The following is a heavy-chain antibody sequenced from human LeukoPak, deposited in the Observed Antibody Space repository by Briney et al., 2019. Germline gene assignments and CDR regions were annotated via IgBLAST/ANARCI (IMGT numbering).Heavy chain of an antibody. D-gene: IGHD3-22*01. CDR3: PRTIFYDSDGYDH. CDR2: IYSGGTA. Sequence: PGGSLRLSCAVSGFNFSTYYMSWFRRAPGKGLEWVSLIYSGGTAYYADSVKGRFTISRDNSRNTLYLQMNSVRAEDTAMYYCPRTIFYDSDGYDHWGQGTLVTVSS. V-gene: IGHV3-53*01. J-gene: IGHJ4*02. CDR1: GFNFSTYY.